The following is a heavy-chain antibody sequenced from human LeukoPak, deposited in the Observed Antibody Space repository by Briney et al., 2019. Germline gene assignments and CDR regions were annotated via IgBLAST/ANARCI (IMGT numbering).Heavy chain of an antibody. CDR3: ARDGDSSGWTRSDY. CDR2: IYYSGST. V-gene: IGHV4-59*12. D-gene: IGHD6-19*01. J-gene: IGHJ4*02. CDR1: GGSISSYY. Sequence: SETLSLTCTVSGGSISSYYWSWIRQPPGKGLEWIGYIYYSGSTNYNPSLKSRVTISVDRSKNQFSLKLSSVTAADTAVYYCARDGDSSGWTRSDYWGQGTLVTVSS.